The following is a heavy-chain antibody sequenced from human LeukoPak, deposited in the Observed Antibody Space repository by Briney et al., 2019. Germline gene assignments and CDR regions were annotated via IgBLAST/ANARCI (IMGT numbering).Heavy chain of an antibody. CDR2: TYNSGST. CDR1: GGSISSGGYY. D-gene: IGHD3-22*01. Sequence: PSETLSLTCTVSGGSISSGGYYWSWLRQPPGKGLVWIGYTYNSGSTYYNPSLKSRVTISVDRSKNQFSLKLSSVTAADTAVYYCARGTEYYYDSSGHYWGRSWFDPWGQGTLVTVSS. CDR3: ARGTEYYYDSSGHYWGRSWFDP. J-gene: IGHJ5*02. V-gene: IGHV4-30-2*01.